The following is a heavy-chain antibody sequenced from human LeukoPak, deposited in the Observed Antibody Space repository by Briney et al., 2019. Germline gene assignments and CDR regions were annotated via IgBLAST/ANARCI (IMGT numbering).Heavy chain of an antibody. CDR3: AAHTYYYSSGSFAY. CDR1: GYTFTSYD. J-gene: IGHJ4*02. V-gene: IGHV1-8*01. CDR2: MNPGSGNT. Sequence: ASVTVSFKASGYTFTSYDINWVRQAPGQGPEWMGWMNPGSGNTGYAQRFQGRVTMTRDTSINTAYLELSSLTSEDTTVYYCAAHTYYYSSGSFAYWGQGTLVTVSS. D-gene: IGHD3-10*01.